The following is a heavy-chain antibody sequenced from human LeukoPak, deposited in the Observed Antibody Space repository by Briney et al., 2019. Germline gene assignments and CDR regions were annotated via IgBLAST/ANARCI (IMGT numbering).Heavy chain of an antibody. CDR3: TRGRVPAHGFRFDP. CDR1: GFTFGDYA. J-gene: IGHJ5*02. V-gene: IGHV3-49*04. D-gene: IGHD2-2*01. CDR2: IRSRAYGGTT. Sequence: GGSLRLSCTASGFTFGDYAMSWVRQAPGKGLEWVGFIRSRAYGGTTDYAASVKGRFTISRDDSKTIVYLQMNSLKTEDTAVYYRTRGRVPAHGFRFDPWGLGTLVTVSS.